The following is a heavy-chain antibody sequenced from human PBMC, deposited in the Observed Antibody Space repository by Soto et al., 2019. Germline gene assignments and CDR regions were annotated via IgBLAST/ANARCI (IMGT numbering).Heavy chain of an antibody. V-gene: IGHV3-9*01. Sequence: PGGSLRLSCEASGFIFEDYDMHWVRQPPGKGLQWVSGISWNSGDKDYGDSVKGRFTISRDNAKNSLDLQMSSLRVEDTATYYCVKKSCSHTRCYTGWFFDLWGRGTLDTVSS. D-gene: IGHD2-15*01. CDR1: GFIFEDYD. CDR2: ISWNSGDK. CDR3: VKKSCSHTRCYTGWFFDL. J-gene: IGHJ2*01.